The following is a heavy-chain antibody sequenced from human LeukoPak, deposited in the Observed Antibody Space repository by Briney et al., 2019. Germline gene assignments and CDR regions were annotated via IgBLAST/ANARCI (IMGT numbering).Heavy chain of an antibody. CDR1: GGSITTSSYY. CDR3: ARHFFLVGYCTNGVCYSIPYYFDY. CDR2: IYYSGST. D-gene: IGHD2-8*01. V-gene: IGHV4-39*01. J-gene: IGHJ4*02. Sequence: PSETLSLTCTVSGGSITTSSYYWGWIRQPPGKGLEWIGIIYYSGSTYYNPSLKGRVTISVDTSKNQFSLKLSSVTAADTAVYYCARHFFLVGYCTNGVCYSIPYYFDYWGQGTLVTVSS.